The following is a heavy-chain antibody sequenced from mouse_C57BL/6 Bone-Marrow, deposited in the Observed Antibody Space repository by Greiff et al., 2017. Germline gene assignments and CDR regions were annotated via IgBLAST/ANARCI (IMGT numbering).Heavy chain of an antibody. CDR1: GYTFTSYW. V-gene: IGHV1-59*01. CDR2: IDPSDSYT. Sequence: VQLQQPGAELVRPGTSVKLSCKASGYTFTSYWMHWVKQRPGQGLEWIGVIDPSDSYTKYTQKFKGKATLTVDTYSSTAYMQLSSLTSEDSAVYYCARGDSKRDYFDYWGQGTTRTVSS. J-gene: IGHJ2*01. D-gene: IGHD2-5*01. CDR3: ARGDSKRDYFDY.